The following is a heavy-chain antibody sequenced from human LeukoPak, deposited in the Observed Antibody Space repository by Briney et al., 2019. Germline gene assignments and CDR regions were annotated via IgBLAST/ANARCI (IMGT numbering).Heavy chain of an antibody. CDR3: ATSRGESWPWYSSGWYCAFDI. Sequence: ASVKVSCKVSGYTLTELSMHWVRQAPGKGLEWMGGFYPEDGETIYAQKFQGRVTMTEDTSTDTAYMELSSLRSEDTAVYYCATSRGESWPWYSSGWYCAFDIWGQGTTVTVSS. V-gene: IGHV1-24*01. CDR2: FYPEDGET. D-gene: IGHD6-19*01. CDR1: GYTLTELS. J-gene: IGHJ3*02.